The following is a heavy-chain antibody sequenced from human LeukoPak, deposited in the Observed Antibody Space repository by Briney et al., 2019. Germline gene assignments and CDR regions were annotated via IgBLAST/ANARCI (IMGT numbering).Heavy chain of an antibody. CDR1: GDSIRSYY. CDR2: IYYTGST. V-gene: IGHV4-59*08. D-gene: IGHD1-26*01. J-gene: IGHJ1*01. CDR3: ARQEAVGATQYFQH. Sequence: PSETLSLTCTVSGDSIRSYYWSWIRQPPGKGREWIGSIYYTGSTNYNPSLKSRVTISVDTSKNQFSLKLSSVTAADTAVYNCARQEAVGATQYFQHWGQGTLVTVSS.